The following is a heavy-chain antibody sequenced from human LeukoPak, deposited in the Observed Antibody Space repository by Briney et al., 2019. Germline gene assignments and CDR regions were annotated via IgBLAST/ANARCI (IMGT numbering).Heavy chain of an antibody. CDR3: ARDQVGATPTGLFDY. CDR1: GYTLTSYG. J-gene: IGHJ4*02. CDR2: ISAYNGNT. V-gene: IGHV1-18*01. D-gene: IGHD1-26*01. Sequence: GASVKVSCKASGYTLTSYGISWVRQAPGQGLEWMGWISAYNGNTNYAQKLQGRVTMTTDTSTSTAYMELRSLRSDDTAVYYCARDQVGATPTGLFDYWGQGTLVTVSS.